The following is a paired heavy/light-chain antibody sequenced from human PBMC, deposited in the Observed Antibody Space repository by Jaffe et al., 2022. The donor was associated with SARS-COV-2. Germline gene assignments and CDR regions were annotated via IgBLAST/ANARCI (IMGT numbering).Light chain of an antibody. CDR2: DAS. CDR1: QSISNY. Sequence: EVLLTQSPATLSLSPGERATLSCRASQSISNYLAWYQQKPGQAPRLLIYDASNRATGIPTRFSGSGSGTDFTLTISSLEPEDFAVYYCQQRGNWPPFTFGGGTEVEIK. V-gene: IGKV3-11*01. CDR3: QQRGNWPPFT. J-gene: IGKJ4*01.
Heavy chain of an antibody. Sequence: QVQLVESGGGVLQPGRSLRLSCAASGFTLSKYGMHWVRQAPGKGPEWVAVIWSDGNNKYYEDSVKGRFTISRDTSKNTLFLQMNSLRVEDTGVYYCAREVPVGAGTAAHFDFWGQGTLVIVSA. D-gene: IGHD1-26*01. J-gene: IGHJ4*02. CDR2: IWSDGNNK. V-gene: IGHV3-33*01. CDR3: AREVPVGAGTAAHFDF. CDR1: GFTLSKYG.